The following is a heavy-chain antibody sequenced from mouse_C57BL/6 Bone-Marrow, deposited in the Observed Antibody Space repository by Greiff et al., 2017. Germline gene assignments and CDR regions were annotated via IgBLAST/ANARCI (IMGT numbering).Heavy chain of an antibody. CDR3: AGESSYYIDY. Sequence: EVKVVESGGGLVQPGGSLKLSCAASGIDFSRYWMSWVRRAPGKGLEWIGEINPDGSTINYAPSLKGKFIISRDNAKNTRYLQMSKVRSQDTALEYCAGESSYYIDYWGQGTTLTVSS. J-gene: IGHJ2*01. V-gene: IGHV4-1*01. CDR2: INPDGSTI. CDR1: GIDFSRYW.